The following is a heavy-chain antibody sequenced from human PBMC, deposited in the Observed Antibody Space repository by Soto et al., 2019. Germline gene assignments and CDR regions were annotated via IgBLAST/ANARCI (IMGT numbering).Heavy chain of an antibody. J-gene: IGHJ5*02. CDR1: TVTFSNYA. V-gene: IGHV3-23*01. Sequence: EMQLLESGGGLVQPGGSLRLSCTASTVTFSNYAMSWVRQAPGKGLEGVSAISGSGDRTFYADSQKGRFTISRDNSKNTLYLQMNSLRVEYTAVYFCAKGLSGSRYYNWFDTWGQGTLVTVSS. CDR3: AKGLSGSRYYNWFDT. D-gene: IGHD2-15*01. CDR2: ISGSGDRT.